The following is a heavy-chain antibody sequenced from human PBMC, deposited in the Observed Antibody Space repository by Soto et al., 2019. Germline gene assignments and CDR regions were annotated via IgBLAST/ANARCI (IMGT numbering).Heavy chain of an antibody. CDR1: GFTFSSYG. V-gene: IGHV3-33*01. CDR3: ARDTIFGVVSAYGMDV. CDR2: IWYDGSNK. J-gene: IGHJ6*02. Sequence: GGSLRLSCAASGFTFSSYGMHWVRQAPGKGLEWVAVIWYDGSNKYYADSVKGRFTISRDNSKNTLYLQMNSLRAEDTAVYYCARDTIFGVVSAYGMDVWGQWTTVTVSS. D-gene: IGHD3-3*01.